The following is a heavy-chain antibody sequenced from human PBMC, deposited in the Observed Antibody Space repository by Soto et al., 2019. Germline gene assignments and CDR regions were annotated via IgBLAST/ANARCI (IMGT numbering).Heavy chain of an antibody. J-gene: IGHJ4*02. Sequence: QMQQVQSGPEVKKPGTSVKVSCKASGFTFTSSAMQWVRQARGQRLEWIGWIVVGSGNTNYAQKFQERVTITRDMSTSTAYMELSSLRSEDTAVYYCAADGSYYYGSGSYYTFDYWGQGTLVTVSS. CDR1: GFTFTSSA. V-gene: IGHV1-58*02. CDR2: IVVGSGNT. CDR3: AADGSYYYGSGSYYTFDY. D-gene: IGHD3-10*01.